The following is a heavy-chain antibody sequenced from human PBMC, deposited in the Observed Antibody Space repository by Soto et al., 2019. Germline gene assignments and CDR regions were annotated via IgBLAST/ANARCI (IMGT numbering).Heavy chain of an antibody. CDR3: ARHSISPIFGVVIHFDY. CDR2: IYYSGST. CDR1: GGSISSYY. V-gene: IGHV4-59*08. J-gene: IGHJ4*02. D-gene: IGHD3-3*01. Sequence: SSETLSLTCTVSGGSISSYYWSWIRQPPGKGLEWIGYIYYSGSTNYNPSLKSRVTISVDTSKNQFSLKLSSVTAADTAVYYCARHSISPIFGVVIHFDYWGQGTLVTVFS.